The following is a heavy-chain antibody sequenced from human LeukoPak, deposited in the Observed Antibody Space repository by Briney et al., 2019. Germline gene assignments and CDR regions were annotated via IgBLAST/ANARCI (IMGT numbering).Heavy chain of an antibody. CDR1: GGSFSGYY. V-gene: IGHV4-34*01. D-gene: IGHD3-16*02. CDR3: ARGPLYYDYVWGSYRKRYDAFDI. Sequence: PSETLSLTCAVYGGSFSGYYWNWIRQPPGKGLEWIGEINHSGSTNYNPSLKSRVTISVDTSKNQFSLKLSSVTAADTAVYYCARGPLYYDYVWGSYRKRYDAFDIWGQGTMVTVSS. CDR2: INHSGST. J-gene: IGHJ3*02.